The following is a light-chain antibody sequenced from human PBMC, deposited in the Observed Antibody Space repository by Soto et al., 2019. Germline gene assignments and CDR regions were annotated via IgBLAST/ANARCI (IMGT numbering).Light chain of an antibody. V-gene: IGLV2-23*01. CDR3: CSYAGSSTWV. CDR1: SSDVGNYNL. J-gene: IGLJ3*02. CDR2: EGS. Sequence: QSALTQPASASGSLGQSITISCTGTSSDVGNYNLVSWYQQHPGKAPKLMIYEGSQRPSGVSNRFSGSKSGNTASLTISGLQAEDEADYYCCSYAGSSTWVFGGGTKVTVL.